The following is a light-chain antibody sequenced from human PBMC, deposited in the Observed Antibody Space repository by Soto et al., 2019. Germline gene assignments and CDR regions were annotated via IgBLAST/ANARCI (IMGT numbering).Light chain of an antibody. J-gene: IGLJ2*01. CDR3: CSYAGRSNVV. Sequence: QSALTQPASVSGSPGQSITISCTGTSGDVGTYNLVSWYQQHPGRAPKLIIFEVIKRPSGVSNRLSGSKSGNTASLAISGLQADDEADYHCCSYAGRSNVVCGGGTKLTVL. CDR1: SGDVGTYNL. V-gene: IGLV2-23*02. CDR2: EVI.